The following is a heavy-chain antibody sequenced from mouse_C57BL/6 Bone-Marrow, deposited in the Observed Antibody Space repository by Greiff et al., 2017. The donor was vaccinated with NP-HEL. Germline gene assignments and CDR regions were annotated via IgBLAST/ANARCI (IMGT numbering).Heavy chain of an antibody. Sequence: EVKVEESGPGLVKPSQSLSLTCSVTGYSITSGYYWNWIRQFPGNKLECMGYLSYDGSNNYNPSLKNQISITRDTAKNQFYLKLKSVTTEDTAKYYCARAVYYDNEVDAMDYWGQGTSVTVSS. V-gene: IGHV3-6*01. D-gene: IGHD2-4*01. CDR2: LSYDGSN. J-gene: IGHJ4*01. CDR1: GYSITSGYY. CDR3: ARAVYYDNEVDAMDY.